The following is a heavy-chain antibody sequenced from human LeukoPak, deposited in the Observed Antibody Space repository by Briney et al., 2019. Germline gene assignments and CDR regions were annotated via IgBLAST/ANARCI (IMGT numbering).Heavy chain of an antibody. CDR3: ARDYWSSSWYNYYYYMDV. CDR2: ISGSSGNI. CDR1: GFTFSSYG. J-gene: IGHJ6*03. V-gene: IGHV3-23*01. Sequence: GGTLRLPCEASGFTFSSYGITWVRQAPGKGLEWVSGISGSSGNIYYADSVKGRFTISRDSSKNTLYLQMNSLRAEDTAVYYCARDYWSSSWYNYYYYMDVWGKGTTVTVSS. D-gene: IGHD6-13*01.